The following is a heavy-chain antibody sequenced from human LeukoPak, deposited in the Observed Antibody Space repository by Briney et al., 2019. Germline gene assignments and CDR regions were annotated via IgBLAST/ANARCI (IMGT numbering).Heavy chain of an antibody. V-gene: IGHV3-74*01. Sequence: QPGGSLRLSCAASGFTFSSYWMHWVRQAPGRGLVWVSRINSDGSITTYADSVKGRFTISRDNAKNTLYLQMNSLRVEDTAVYYCASQGTGRAAADYWGQGTLVTVSS. CDR3: ASQGTGRAAADY. D-gene: IGHD6-25*01. J-gene: IGHJ4*02. CDR1: GFTFSSYW. CDR2: INSDGSIT.